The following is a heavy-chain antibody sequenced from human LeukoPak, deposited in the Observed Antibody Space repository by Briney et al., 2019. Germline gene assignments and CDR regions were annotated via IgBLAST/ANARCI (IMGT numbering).Heavy chain of an antibody. V-gene: IGHV3-23*01. J-gene: IGHJ6*03. Sequence: LAGGSLRLSCAASGFTFSVYAMSWVRQAPGKGLEWVSTIDNSGAGTYSADSVKGRFTISRDNPQNIVYLQMNSLTAEDTAVYYCAKRYYYLDVWGKGTTVTV. CDR2: IDNSGAGT. CDR1: GFTFSVYA. CDR3: AKRYYYLDV.